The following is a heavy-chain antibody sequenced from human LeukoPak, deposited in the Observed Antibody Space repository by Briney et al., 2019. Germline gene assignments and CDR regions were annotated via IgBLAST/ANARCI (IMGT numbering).Heavy chain of an antibody. CDR2: IWYDGSNK. Sequence: GGSLRLSCAASGFTFSSYGMHWVRQAPGKGLEWVAVIWYDGSNKYYADSVKGRFTISRDNSKNTLYLQMNSLRAEDTAVYYCARDHKYYDFWSGYYPGGYYYGMDVWGQGTTATVSS. CDR1: GFTFSSYG. V-gene: IGHV3-33*01. CDR3: ARDHKYYDFWSGYYPGGYYYGMDV. J-gene: IGHJ6*02. D-gene: IGHD3-3*01.